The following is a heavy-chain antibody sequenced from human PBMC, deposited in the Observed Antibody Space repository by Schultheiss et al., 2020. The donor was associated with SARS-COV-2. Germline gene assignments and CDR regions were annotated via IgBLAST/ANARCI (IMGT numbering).Heavy chain of an antibody. CDR1: GFTFSSYW. Sequence: GGSLRLSCAASGFTFSSYWMSWVRQAPGKGLEWVANIKQDGSEKYYADSVKGRFTISRDNSKNTLYLQMNSLRAEDTAVYYCARSGFYGGNSGSYFDYWGQGTLVTVSS. CDR3: ARSGFYGGNSGSYFDY. CDR2: IKQDGSEK. J-gene: IGHJ4*02. V-gene: IGHV3-7*01. D-gene: IGHD4-23*01.